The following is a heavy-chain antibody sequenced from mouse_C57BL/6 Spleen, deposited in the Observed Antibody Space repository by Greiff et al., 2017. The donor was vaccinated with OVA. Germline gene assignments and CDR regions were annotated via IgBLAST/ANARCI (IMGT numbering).Heavy chain of an antibody. CDR3: ATRQDFDY. CDR2: ISSGSSTI. CDR1: GFTFSDYG. J-gene: IGHJ2*01. V-gene: IGHV5-17*01. Sequence: EVQGVESGGGLVKPGGSLKLSCAASGFTFSDYGMHWVRQAPEKGLEWVAYISSGSSTIYYADTVKGRFTISRDNAKNSLFLQMTSLGYEDTARYYCATRQDFDYWGQGTTLTVSS.